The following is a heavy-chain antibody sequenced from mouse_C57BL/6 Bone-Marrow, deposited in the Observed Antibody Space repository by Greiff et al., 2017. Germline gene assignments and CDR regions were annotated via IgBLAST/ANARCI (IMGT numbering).Heavy chain of an antibody. Sequence: EVQRVESGEGLVKPGGSLKLSCAASGFTFSSYAMSWVRQTPEKRLEWVAYISSGGDYIYYADTVNGRVTIARDNARNTLYLQMSSLKSEDTAMYYCTRGDWDGLSYWGQGTLVTVSA. J-gene: IGHJ3*01. CDR2: ISSGGDYI. D-gene: IGHD4-1*01. V-gene: IGHV5-9-1*02. CDR3: TRGDWDGLSY. CDR1: GFTFSSYA.